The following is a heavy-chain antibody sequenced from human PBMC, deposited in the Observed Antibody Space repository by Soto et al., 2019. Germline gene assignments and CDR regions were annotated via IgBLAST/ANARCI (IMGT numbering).Heavy chain of an antibody. D-gene: IGHD6-13*01. V-gene: IGHV4-4*07. CDR1: GGSITSYH. J-gene: IGHJ4*02. Sequence: PSETLSLTCIVSGGSITSYHWSWIRQPAGKGLEWIGRIYSGGRNNYNPSLKSRVTMSVDTSKNQFSLRLSSVTAADTAMYYCARGSSRWDYWGQGTLVTVSS. CDR3: ARGSSRWDY. CDR2: IYSGGRN.